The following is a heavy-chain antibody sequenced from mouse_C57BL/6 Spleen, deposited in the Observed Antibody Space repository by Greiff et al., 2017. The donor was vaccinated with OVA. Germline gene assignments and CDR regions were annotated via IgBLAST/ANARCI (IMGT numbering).Heavy chain of an antibody. J-gene: IGHJ3*01. CDR3: ACYLFAY. Sequence: VKLVESGPELVKPGASVKLSCKASGYTFTSYDINWAKQRPGQGLEWIGWIYPRDGSTKYNEKFKGKATLTVDTSSSTAYMELHSLTSEDSAVYFCACYLFAYWGQGTLVTVSA. CDR2: IYPRDGST. CDR1: GYTFTSYD. V-gene: IGHV1-85*01.